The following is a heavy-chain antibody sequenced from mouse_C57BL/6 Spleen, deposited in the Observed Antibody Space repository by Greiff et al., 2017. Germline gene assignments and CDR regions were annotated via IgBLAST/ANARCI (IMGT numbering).Heavy chain of an antibody. D-gene: IGHD1-1*01. CDR2: IYPGGGYT. CDR3: ARTYGSSGYFDV. Sequence: VQLQQSGAELVRPGTSVKMSCKASGYTFTNYWIGWAKQRPGHGLEWIGDIYPGGGYTNYNEKFKGKATLTAAKSSSTAYMQLSSLTSEDSAIYYCARTYGSSGYFDVWGTGTTVTVSS. J-gene: IGHJ1*03. V-gene: IGHV1-63*01. CDR1: GYTFTNYW.